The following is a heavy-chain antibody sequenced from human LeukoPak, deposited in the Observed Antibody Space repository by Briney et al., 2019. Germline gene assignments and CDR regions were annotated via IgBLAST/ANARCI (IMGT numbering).Heavy chain of an antibody. V-gene: IGHV3-20*04. D-gene: IGHD5-18*01. CDR2: INWNGGST. Sequence: GGSLKLSCAASGFTFSSYAMGWVRQAPGKGLEWVSGINWNGGSTGYADSVKGRFTISRGNAKNSLYLQMNSLRAEDTALYYCARGGNRGYSYGVNWGPGTLVTISS. J-gene: IGHJ4*02. CDR3: ARGGNRGYSYGVN. CDR1: GFTFSSYA.